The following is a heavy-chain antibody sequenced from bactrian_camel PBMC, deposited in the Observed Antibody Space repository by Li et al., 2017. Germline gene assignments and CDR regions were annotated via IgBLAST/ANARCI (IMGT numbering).Heavy chain of an antibody. CDR2: INTGGDST. J-gene: IGHJ4*01. Sequence: HVQLVESGGGLVQPGGSVRLSCAASGYATSSACMGWFRQAPGKGLEWVSHINTGGDSTYYTDSVKGRFTISRDNAKNTLYLHFLSLKPEDTGMYYCTKGGLALAELTNWGQGTQVTVS. V-gene: IGHV3S1*01. CDR3: TKGGLALAELTN. CDR1: GYATSSAC. D-gene: IGHD1*01.